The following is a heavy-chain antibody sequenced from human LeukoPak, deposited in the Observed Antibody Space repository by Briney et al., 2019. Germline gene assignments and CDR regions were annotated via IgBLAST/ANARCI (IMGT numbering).Heavy chain of an antibody. CDR1: GHTFSSYG. CDR3: ARDYCTGGSCYFDY. CDR2: IWYDGSNK. V-gene: IGHV3-33*01. J-gene: IGHJ4*02. Sequence: TGGSLRLSCAASGHTFSSYGMHWVRQAPGKGLEWVAVIWYDGSNKYYADSVKGRFTISRDNSKNTLYLQMNSLRAEDTAVYYCARDYCTGGSCYFDYWGQGTLVTVSS. D-gene: IGHD2-15*01.